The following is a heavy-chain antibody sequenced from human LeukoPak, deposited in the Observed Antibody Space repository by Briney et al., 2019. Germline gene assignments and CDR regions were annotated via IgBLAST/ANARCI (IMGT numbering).Heavy chain of an antibody. V-gene: IGHV3-13*01. CDR1: GFTFSSYD. CDR2: IGTAGDT. Sequence: PGGSLRLSCAASGFTFSSYDMHWVRQATGKGLEWVSAIGTAGDTYYPGSVKGRFTISRENAKNSLYLQMNSLRAGDTAVYYCARGGAISGSYSGFDYWGQGTLVTVSS. D-gene: IGHD1-26*01. CDR3: ARGGAISGSYSGFDY. J-gene: IGHJ4*02.